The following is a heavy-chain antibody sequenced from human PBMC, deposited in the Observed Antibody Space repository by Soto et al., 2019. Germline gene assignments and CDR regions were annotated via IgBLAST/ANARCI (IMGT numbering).Heavy chain of an antibody. J-gene: IGHJ5*02. D-gene: IGHD6-6*01. CDR1: NGPTDGFY. Sequence: TSETLSLTCSVSNGPTDGFYWNWIRQSPEKGLEWIGQIYFSGSTIYSPTFKSRVTLSVDSSKNQVALRLTSVTAADSAVYFCARASGLSIYNWFDPWGQGILVTVSS. CDR2: IYFSGST. CDR3: ARASGLSIYNWFDP. V-gene: IGHV4-59*01.